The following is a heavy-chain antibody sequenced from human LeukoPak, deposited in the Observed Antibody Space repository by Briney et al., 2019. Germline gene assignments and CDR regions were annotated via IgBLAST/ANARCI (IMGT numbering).Heavy chain of an antibody. Sequence: GGSLRLSCAASGFTFSSYGMHWDRQAPGKGLEWVAVIWYDGSNKYYADSVKGRFTISRDNSKNTLYLQMNSLRAEDTAVYYCAKDLLPEHYYYYMDVWGKGTTVTVSS. CDR3: AKDLLPEHYYYYMDV. V-gene: IGHV3-33*06. CDR1: GFTFSSYG. CDR2: IWYDGSNK. J-gene: IGHJ6*03. D-gene: IGHD2-15*01.